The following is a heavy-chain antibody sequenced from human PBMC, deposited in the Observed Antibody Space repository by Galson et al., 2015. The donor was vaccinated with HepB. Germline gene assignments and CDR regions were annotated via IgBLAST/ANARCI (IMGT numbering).Heavy chain of an antibody. J-gene: IGHJ4*02. CDR3: ARAADDSRTYLWSD. D-gene: IGHD2-21*01. CDR2: IYYTENT. CDR1: GVSIRNNRYY. Sequence: ETLSLTCSVSGVSIRNNRYYWGWIRQSPGKGLEWLGNIYYTENTYYNPSLDGRLTVSQDKSKNHFSLNLRSVTAADTAVYYCARAADDSRTYLWSDWGQGTRVIVSS. V-gene: IGHV4-39*02.